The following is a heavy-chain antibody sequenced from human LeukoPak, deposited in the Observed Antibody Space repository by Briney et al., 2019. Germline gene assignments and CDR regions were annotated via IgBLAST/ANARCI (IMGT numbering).Heavy chain of an antibody. D-gene: IGHD1/OR15-1a*01. CDR1: GYSFTSYW. CDR3: ARHQIGDEGTFSWFDT. V-gene: IGHV5-51*01. Sequence: GESLKISCKGSGYSFTSYWIGWVRQMPGKGLEWMGIIYPGDSDTRYSPSFQGQVTISADKSISTAYLQWSSLRASDTAIYYCARHQIGDEGTFSWFDTWGPGSQVTVSS. J-gene: IGHJ5*02. CDR2: IYPGDSDT.